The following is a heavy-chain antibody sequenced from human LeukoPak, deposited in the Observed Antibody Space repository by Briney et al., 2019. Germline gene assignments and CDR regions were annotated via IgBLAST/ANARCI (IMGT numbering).Heavy chain of an antibody. J-gene: IGHJ4*02. CDR3: ASLISVAGRQDY. Sequence: PGGSLRLSCAASGFTFRSDGMHWVRQAPGKGLEWVAFIRYDGSNKYYADSVKGRFTISRDNSKNTLYLQMNSLRAEDTAVFYCASLISVAGRQDYWGQGTLVTVSS. D-gene: IGHD6-19*01. CDR1: GFTFRSDG. V-gene: IGHV3-30*02. CDR2: IRYDGSNK.